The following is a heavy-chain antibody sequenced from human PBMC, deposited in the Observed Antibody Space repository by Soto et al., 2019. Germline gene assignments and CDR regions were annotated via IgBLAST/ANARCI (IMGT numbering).Heavy chain of an antibody. CDR3: ARQRLYFSVSSRGVDV. D-gene: IGHD2-15*01. J-gene: IGHJ6*02. CDR1: GYNFASYW. V-gene: IGHV5-51*01. CDR2: IYPGDSDV. Sequence: GESLKISCNVSGYNFASYWIGWVRQLPGRGLEWMGIIYPGDSDVKYSPSFQGQVTLSADRSTNTVFLEWRSLKASDTAIYYCARQRLYFSVSSRGVDVWGQGTAVTVSS.